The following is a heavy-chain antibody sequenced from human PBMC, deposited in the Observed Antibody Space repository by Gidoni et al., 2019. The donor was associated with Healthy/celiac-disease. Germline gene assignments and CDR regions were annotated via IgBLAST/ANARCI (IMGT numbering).Heavy chain of an antibody. V-gene: IGHV4-34*01. D-gene: IGHD2-15*01. CDR3: ARGRSFLGYCSGGSCYAIRNYFDY. J-gene: IGHJ4*02. CDR1: GGSFSGYY. CDR2: INHSGST. Sequence: QVQLQQWGAGLLKHSETLYLTCAVYGGSFSGYYWRWIRQPPGKGLEWIGEINHSGSTNYNPSLKSRVTISVDTSKNQFSLTLSSLTAADTAVYYCARGRSFLGYCSGGSCYAIRNYFDYWGQGTLVTVSS.